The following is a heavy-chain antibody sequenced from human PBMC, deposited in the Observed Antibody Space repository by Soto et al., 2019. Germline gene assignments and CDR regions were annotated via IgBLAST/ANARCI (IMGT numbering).Heavy chain of an antibody. CDR1: GVTFSSYA. CDR2: IIPMFGAS. CDR3: AREPKDPETYYYGLDV. Sequence: QVQLVQSGAEVKKPGSSVKVSCKASGVTFSSYAISWVRQAPGQGLEWMGGIIPMFGASTYAQKFQARVTLTADESTATAYMERSSLRSDDTAVYYWAREPKDPETYYYGLDVWGQGTTVTVS. V-gene: IGHV1-69*12. J-gene: IGHJ6*02.